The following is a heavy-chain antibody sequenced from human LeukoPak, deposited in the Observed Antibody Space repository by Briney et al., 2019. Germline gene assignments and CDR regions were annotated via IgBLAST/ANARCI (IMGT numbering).Heavy chain of an antibody. V-gene: IGHV4-4*02. Sequence: SETLSLTCAVSGGSISSSNWWNWVRQPPGKGLEWIGQIYHSGSTNYNPSLKTRVTISVDKSKSQFSLNLTSVTAADTAVYYCAGGESAYYYYMDVWGKGTTVTVSS. J-gene: IGHJ6*03. CDR2: IYHSGST. D-gene: IGHD3-10*01. CDR3: AGGESAYYYYMDV. CDR1: GGSISSSNW.